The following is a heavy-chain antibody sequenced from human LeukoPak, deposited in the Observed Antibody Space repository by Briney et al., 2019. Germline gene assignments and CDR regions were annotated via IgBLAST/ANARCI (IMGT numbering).Heavy chain of an antibody. J-gene: IGHJ4*02. V-gene: IGHV4-39*01. CDR1: GGSISSSSYY. Sequence: PSETLSLTCTVSGGSISSSSYYWGWIRQPPGKGLEWIGSIYYSGSTYYNPSLKSRVTLSVDTSKNQFSLKLSSVTAADTAVYYCALSYYYDSSGSAWGRWGRGTLVTVSS. CDR2: IYYSGST. CDR3: ALSYYYDSSGSAWGR. D-gene: IGHD3-22*01.